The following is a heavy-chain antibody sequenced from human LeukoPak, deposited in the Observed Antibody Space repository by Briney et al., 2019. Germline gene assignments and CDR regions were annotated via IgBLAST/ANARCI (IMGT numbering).Heavy chain of an antibody. V-gene: IGHV3-15*01. D-gene: IGHD3-22*01. CDR2: ITRRSEGRIT. Sequence: PGGSLTLSCAASGFTFSQAWMRWVRQAPGKAVEGVGRITRRSEGRITEFAAAVKDKFTRSREDSKRTLNINMDSQKIEDTAVYYCTTDLGYFDTNGYPHWGQGTLVTVSS. J-gene: IGHJ4*02. CDR3: TTDLGYFDTNGYPH. CDR1: GFTFSQAW.